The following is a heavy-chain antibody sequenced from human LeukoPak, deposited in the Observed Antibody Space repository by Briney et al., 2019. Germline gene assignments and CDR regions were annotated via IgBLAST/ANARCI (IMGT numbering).Heavy chain of an antibody. CDR1: GGSISSSRYY. CDR3: ARSRLEWFASDAFDI. V-gene: IGHV4-39*01. Sequence: SDTLSLTCTVSGGSISSSRYYWAWIRQPPGKGLECIASIDHSGSPNYTPSLKSRVTTSVDTSKNHFSLTLRSVTAADTAVYYCARSRLEWFASDAFDIWGQGTMVAVSS. D-gene: IGHD3-3*01. J-gene: IGHJ3*02. CDR2: IDHSGSP.